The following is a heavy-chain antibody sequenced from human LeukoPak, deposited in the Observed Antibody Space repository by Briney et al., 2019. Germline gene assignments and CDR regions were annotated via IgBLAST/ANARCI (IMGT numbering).Heavy chain of an antibody. J-gene: IGHJ4*02. CDR2: ISSSGNTI. Sequence: GGSLRLSCAASGFSFTNYAMSWVRQAPGKGLEWVSYISSSGNTIDYADSVKGRFTISRDNAKNSLYLQMVSLRAEDTAVYYCARLRGYSYGYGDYWGQGTLVTISS. CDR1: GFSFTNYA. V-gene: IGHV3-48*03. CDR3: ARLRGYSYGYGDY. D-gene: IGHD5-18*01.